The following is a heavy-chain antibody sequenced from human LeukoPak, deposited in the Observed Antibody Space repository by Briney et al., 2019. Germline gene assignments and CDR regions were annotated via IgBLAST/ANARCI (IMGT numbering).Heavy chain of an antibody. Sequence: GESLKISCKGSGYSFTSYWIGWVRQMPGKGLEWMGIIYPGDSDTRYSPSFQGQVTISADKSISTAYLQWSSLKASDTAMYYCARLAEQFSGSYYYFDYWGQGTLVTVSS. CDR1: GYSFTSYW. D-gene: IGHD1-26*01. CDR2: IYPGDSDT. J-gene: IGHJ4*02. V-gene: IGHV5-51*01. CDR3: ARLAEQFSGSYYYFDY.